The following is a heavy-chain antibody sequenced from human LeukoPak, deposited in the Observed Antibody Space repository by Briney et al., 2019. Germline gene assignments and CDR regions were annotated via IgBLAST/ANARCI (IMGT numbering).Heavy chain of an antibody. V-gene: IGHV1-8*03. D-gene: IGHD1-26*01. Sequence: ASVKVSCKASGYTFTSYDINWMRQATGQGLEWMGWMNPNSGNTGYAQKFQGRVTITRNTSISTANMELSSLRSEDTAVHYCARGGNSGSYPDFDYWGQGTLVTVSS. CDR2: MNPNSGNT. CDR1: GYTFTSYD. CDR3: ARGGNSGSYPDFDY. J-gene: IGHJ4*02.